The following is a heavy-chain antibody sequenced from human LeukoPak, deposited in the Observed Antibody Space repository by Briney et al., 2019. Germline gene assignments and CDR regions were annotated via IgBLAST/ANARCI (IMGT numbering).Heavy chain of an antibody. D-gene: IGHD3-9*01. Sequence: SETLSLTCTVSGVSISSYYWSWIRQPPGKGLEWIGYIYYSGSTNYNPSLKSRVTISVDTSKNQFSLKLSSVTAADTAVYYCARQNYDILTGHAFDIWGQGTMVTVSS. J-gene: IGHJ3*02. CDR1: GVSISSYY. CDR2: IYYSGST. V-gene: IGHV4-59*08. CDR3: ARQNYDILTGHAFDI.